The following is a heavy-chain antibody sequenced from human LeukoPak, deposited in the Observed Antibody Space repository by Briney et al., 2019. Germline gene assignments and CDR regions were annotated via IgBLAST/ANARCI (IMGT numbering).Heavy chain of an antibody. CDR2: ISYDGSNK. CDR1: GFTFSSYA. CDR3: ARGPNYDYVWGSYRYYDY. J-gene: IGHJ4*02. Sequence: GRSLRLSCAASGFTFSSYAMHWVRQAPGKGLGWVAVISYDGSNKYYADSVKGRFTISRDNSKNTLYLQMNSLRAEDTAVYYCARGPNYDYVWGSYRYYDYWGQGTLVTVSS. D-gene: IGHD3-16*02. V-gene: IGHV3-30-3*01.